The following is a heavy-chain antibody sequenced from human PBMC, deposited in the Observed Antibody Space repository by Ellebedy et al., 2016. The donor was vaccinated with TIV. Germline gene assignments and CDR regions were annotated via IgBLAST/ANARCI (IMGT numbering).Heavy chain of an antibody. V-gene: IGHV3-7*01. CDR2: IKQDGSEK. CDR1: GFTFSSYW. Sequence: GESLKISXAASGFTFSSYWMSWVRQAPGKGLEWVANIKQDGSEKYYVDSVKGRFTISRDNAKNSLYLQMNSLRAEDTAVYYCARDREAWASSSWSDYWGQGTLVTVSS. D-gene: IGHD6-13*01. J-gene: IGHJ4*02. CDR3: ARDREAWASSSWSDY.